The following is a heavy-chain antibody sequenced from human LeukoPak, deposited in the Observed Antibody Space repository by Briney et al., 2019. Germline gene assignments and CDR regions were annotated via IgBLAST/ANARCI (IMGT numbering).Heavy chain of an antibody. J-gene: IGHJ4*02. CDR2: IIPNFGTP. Sequence: GASVKVSCKASGGTFSRHAISWVRQAPGQGLEWMGGIIPNFGTPHLAQNCQDRVTITADESTSTVYMEMRSLTSEDTAIFYCATRDADYEYYFDYWGQGTLVTVSP. CDR1: GGTFSRHA. CDR3: ATRDADYEYYFDY. V-gene: IGHV1-69*13. D-gene: IGHD4-17*01.